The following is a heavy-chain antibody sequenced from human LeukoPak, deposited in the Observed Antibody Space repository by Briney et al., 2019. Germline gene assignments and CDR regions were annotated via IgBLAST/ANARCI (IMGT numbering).Heavy chain of an antibody. CDR2: INHSGST. CDR1: GGSFSGYY. D-gene: IGHD4-23*01. Sequence: SETLSLTCAVYGGSFSGYYWSWIRQPPGRGLEWIGEINHSGSTNYNPSLKSRVTISVDTSKNQFSLKLSSVTAADTAVYYCARQTTVGYFDYWGQGTLVTASS. V-gene: IGHV4-34*01. J-gene: IGHJ4*02. CDR3: ARQTTVGYFDY.